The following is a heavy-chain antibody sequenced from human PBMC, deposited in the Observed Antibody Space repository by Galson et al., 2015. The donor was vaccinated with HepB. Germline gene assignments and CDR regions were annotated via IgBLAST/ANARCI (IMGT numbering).Heavy chain of an antibody. V-gene: IGHV5-51*01. J-gene: IGHJ2*01. CDR1: GYSFSNYW. CDR2: IYPGDSDT. CDR3: ARRGHYGSGGGNWHFGL. Sequence: QSGAEVKKPGESLKISCKGSGYSFSNYWIAWVRQMPGKGLEWMGIIYPGDSDTRYSPSFQGQVTFSNDKSITTTYLQWNSLKASDSAIYYCARRGHYGSGGGNWHFGLWGRGTLVIVSS. D-gene: IGHD3-10*01.